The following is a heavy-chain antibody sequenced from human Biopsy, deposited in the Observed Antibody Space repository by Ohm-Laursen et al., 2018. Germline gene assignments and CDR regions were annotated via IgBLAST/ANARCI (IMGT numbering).Heavy chain of an antibody. Sequence: SSVKVSCKASEYSVTDYFIHWVRHAPGQGFEWMGWINPKSGVANHAQNFQGRVSMTRDTSIHTVYLELSSLRSDDTAVYYCARAGPYYSDFWGQGTLVTVSS. CDR2: INPKSGVA. J-gene: IGHJ4*02. CDR1: EYSVTDYF. V-gene: IGHV1-2*02. CDR3: ARAGPYYSDF.